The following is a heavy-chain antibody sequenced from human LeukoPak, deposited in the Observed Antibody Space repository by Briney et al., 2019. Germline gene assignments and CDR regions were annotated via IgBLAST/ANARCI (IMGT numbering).Heavy chain of an antibody. V-gene: IGHV5-51*01. Sequence: GESLRISCQASGYKITSHWIAWVRQMPGKSPEWMGIIYPGDSDTRYSPSFQGQVVISADKSISTAYLQWSSLKASDTAMYYCARPYQRWNQGDYWGQGTLVTVSS. CDR2: IYPGDSDT. J-gene: IGHJ4*02. CDR3: ARPYQRWNQGDY. D-gene: IGHD1-14*01. CDR1: GYKITSHW.